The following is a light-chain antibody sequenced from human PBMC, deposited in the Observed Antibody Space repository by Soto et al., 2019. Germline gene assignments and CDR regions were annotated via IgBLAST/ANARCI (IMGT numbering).Light chain of an antibody. J-gene: IGLJ3*02. CDR2: RNN. V-gene: IGLV1-47*01. CDR1: SSNIGSNY. Sequence: QSVLTQPPSASGTPGQRVTISCSGSSSNIGSNYVYWYQQLPGTAPKLLIYRNNQRPSGVPDRFSGSKSGPSASLAISGLRPGDEADYYCAAWDDSLSGRVFGGGTKLTVL. CDR3: AAWDDSLSGRV.